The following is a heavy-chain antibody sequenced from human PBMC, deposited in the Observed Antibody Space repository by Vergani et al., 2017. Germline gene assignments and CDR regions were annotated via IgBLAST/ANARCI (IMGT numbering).Heavy chain of an antibody. CDR1: GFTFSSYG. V-gene: IGHV3-30*02. CDR2: IRYDGSKK. D-gene: IGHD6-13*01. Sequence: QVQLVESGGGVVQPGGSLRLSCAASGFTFSSYGMHWVRQAPGKGLEWVAFIRYDGSKKYYADSVKGRFTISRDNSKNTLYLQMNSLRAEDTAVYYCAKNSSTPFYYYYYYYMDVGGKGTTVTVSS. J-gene: IGHJ6*03. CDR3: AKNSSTPFYYYYYYYMDV.